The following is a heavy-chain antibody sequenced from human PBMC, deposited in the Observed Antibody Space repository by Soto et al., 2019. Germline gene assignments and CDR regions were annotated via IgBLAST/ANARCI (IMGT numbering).Heavy chain of an antibody. CDR1: GCTFSSYT. V-gene: IGHV1-69*02. J-gene: IGHJ3*02. Sequence: SVKASCKSSGCTFSSYTISCVRQAPGQGLEWMGRIIPILGIANYAQKFQGRVTITADKSTSTAYMELSSLRSEDTAVYYCATTQNYCSSTSCYGAFDIWGQGTMVTVSS. D-gene: IGHD2-2*01. CDR2: IIPILGIA. CDR3: ATTQNYCSSTSCYGAFDI.